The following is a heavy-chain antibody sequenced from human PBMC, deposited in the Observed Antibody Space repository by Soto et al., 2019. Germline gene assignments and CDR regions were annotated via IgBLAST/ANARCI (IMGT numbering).Heavy chain of an antibody. V-gene: IGHV3-33*01. CDR3: ARDRYCSRTSCYITLDV. Sequence: QVQLVESGGGVVQPGRSLRLSCAASGCTFSSYGMHWVRQAPGKGLEWVAVIWYDGSNKYYADSVKGRFTISRDNSQNTLYLQMNSLRAEDTAVYYCARDRYCSRTSCYITLDVWGQGTTVTVAS. J-gene: IGHJ6*02. D-gene: IGHD2-2*01. CDR2: IWYDGSNK. CDR1: GCTFSSYG.